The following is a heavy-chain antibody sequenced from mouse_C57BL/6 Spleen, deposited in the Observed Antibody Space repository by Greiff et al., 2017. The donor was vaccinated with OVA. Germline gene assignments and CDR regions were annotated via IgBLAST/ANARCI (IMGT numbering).Heavy chain of an antibody. CDR1: GYAFSSYW. V-gene: IGHV1-80*01. D-gene: IGHD1-1*01. J-gene: IGHJ4*01. CDR2: IYPGDGDT. Sequence: VKLQQSGAELVKPGASVKISCKASGYAFSSYWMNWVKQRPGKGLEWIGQIYPGDGDTNYNGKFKGKATLTADKSSSTAYMQLSSLTSEDSAVYFCARSNYAYAMDYWGQGTSVTVSS. CDR3: ARSNYAYAMDY.